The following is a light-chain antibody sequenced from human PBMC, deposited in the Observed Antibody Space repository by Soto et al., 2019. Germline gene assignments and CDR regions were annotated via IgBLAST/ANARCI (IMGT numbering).Light chain of an antibody. CDR2: GAS. Sequence: EIVLTQSPATLSLSPGERATLSCRASQSVSSYLAWYQQKPGQTLRLLIYGASNRATGTPARFSGSGSGTDFTLTISSLAPEDFAVYYCQQRSNWPITFGQGTRLEIK. J-gene: IGKJ5*01. CDR1: QSVSSY. CDR3: QQRSNWPIT. V-gene: IGKV3-11*01.